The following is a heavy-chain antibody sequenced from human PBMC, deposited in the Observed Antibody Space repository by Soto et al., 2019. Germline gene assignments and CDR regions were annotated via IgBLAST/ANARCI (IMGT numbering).Heavy chain of an antibody. CDR1: GFDFSTYA. D-gene: IGHD4-17*01. CDR3: AKDWPGTSSVTSDY. J-gene: IGHJ4*02. V-gene: IGHV3-23*01. CDR2: ITYSGDTT. Sequence: EVHLLESGGTLIQPGGSLRLSCAASGFDFSTYAMTWVRQAPGKGLEWVSGITYSGDTTYYADSVKGRFTISRDNFKNTVYLQLNSLRPDDTAMYYCAKDWPGTSSVTSDYWGQGTPVTVSS.